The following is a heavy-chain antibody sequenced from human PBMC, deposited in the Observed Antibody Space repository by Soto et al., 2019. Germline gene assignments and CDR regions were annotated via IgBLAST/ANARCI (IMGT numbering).Heavy chain of an antibody. CDR1: GFTFSDYY. D-gene: IGHD3-22*01. Sequence: GSLRLSCAASGFTFSDYYMSWIRQAPGKGLEWISYISSSDSTVYYADSVKGRFTISRDNAKNSLHLHMNSLRAEDTAVYYCARILYYYDSRSLDKWGQGTLVTVAS. J-gene: IGHJ4*02. CDR2: ISSSDSTV. V-gene: IGHV3-11*01. CDR3: ARILYYYDSRSLDK.